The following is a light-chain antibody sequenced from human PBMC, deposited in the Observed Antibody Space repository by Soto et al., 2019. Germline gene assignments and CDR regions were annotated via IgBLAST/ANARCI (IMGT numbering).Light chain of an antibody. CDR3: QQYGSSPPLLA. Sequence: EIVLTQSPGTLSLSPGERATLSCRASQSVSSNYLAWYQQKPGQAPRLLIYGASSRATGIPDRISGSGSGTDFTLTISRLEPEDFAVYYCQQYGSSPPLLAFGGGTKVEIK. CDR2: GAS. CDR1: QSVSSNY. J-gene: IGKJ4*01. V-gene: IGKV3-20*01.